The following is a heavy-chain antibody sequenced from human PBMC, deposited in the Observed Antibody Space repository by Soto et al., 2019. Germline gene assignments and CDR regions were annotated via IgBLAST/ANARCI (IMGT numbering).Heavy chain of an antibody. Sequence: GGALRLSCAASGLTFSNAWMNWVRQAPGKGLEWVGRIKSKTDGGTTDYAAPVKGRFTISRDDSKNTLYLQMNSLKTEDTAVYYCTTKLPVHGPSSLIVLVPAAHTNDAMDVWGQGPTVTDSS. V-gene: IGHV3-15*07. J-gene: IGHJ6*02. CDR2: IKSKTDGGTT. CDR3: TTKLPVHGPSSLIVLVPAAHTNDAMDV. CDR1: GLTFSNAW. D-gene: IGHD2-2*01.